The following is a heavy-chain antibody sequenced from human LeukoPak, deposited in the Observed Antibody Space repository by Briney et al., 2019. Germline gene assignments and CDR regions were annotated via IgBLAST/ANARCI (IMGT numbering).Heavy chain of an antibody. Sequence: SETLSLTCTVSGGSISSSSYYWGWIRQPPGKGLEWIGSIYYSGSTYYNPSLKSRVTISVDTSKNQFSLKLSSVTAADTAVYYCARTSSSWYPSPYYYYGMDVWGRGTTVTVSS. D-gene: IGHD6-13*01. J-gene: IGHJ6*02. CDR1: GGSISSSSYY. CDR2: IYYSGST. CDR3: ARTSSSWYPSPYYYYGMDV. V-gene: IGHV4-39*01.